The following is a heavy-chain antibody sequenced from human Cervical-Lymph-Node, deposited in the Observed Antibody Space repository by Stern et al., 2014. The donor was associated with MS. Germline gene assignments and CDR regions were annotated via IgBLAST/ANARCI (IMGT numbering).Heavy chain of an antibody. CDR3: ARDGRRWIGSGSFDP. CDR2: IWYDGSNK. J-gene: IGHJ5*02. CDR1: GFTFSSYG. Sequence: VQLVESGGGVVQPGRSLRLSCAASGFTFSSYGMHWVRQAPGKGLEWVAVIWYDGSNKYYADSVKGRFTISRDNSKNTLYLQMNSLRAEDTAVYYCARDGRRWIGSGSFDPWGQGTLVTVSS. V-gene: IGHV3-33*01. D-gene: IGHD6-19*01.